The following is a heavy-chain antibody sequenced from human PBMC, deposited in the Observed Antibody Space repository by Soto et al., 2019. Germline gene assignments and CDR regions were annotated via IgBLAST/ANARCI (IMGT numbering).Heavy chain of an antibody. J-gene: IGHJ4*02. Sequence: EVQLVQSGAEVKKPGESLKISCKGSGYSFTSYWIGWVRQMPGKGLEWMGIIYPGDSDTRYSPSFQGQVTISADKSISTAYLQWSSLKASDTAMYYCARHRTIAARQSAPDSWGQGTLVTVSS. CDR2: IYPGDSDT. V-gene: IGHV5-51*01. CDR3: ARHRTIAARQSAPDS. D-gene: IGHD6-6*01. CDR1: GYSFTSYW.